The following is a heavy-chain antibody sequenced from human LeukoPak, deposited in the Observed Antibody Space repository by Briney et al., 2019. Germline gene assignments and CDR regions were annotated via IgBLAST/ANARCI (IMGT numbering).Heavy chain of an antibody. Sequence: GGSLRLSCAASGFTFSSYGMSWVRQAPGKGLEWVSTISGSGGSTYYADSVKGRFTISRDNSKNTLYLQMNSLRAEDTAVYYCAKGSGYYDSSGYNDAFDIWGQGTMVTVSS. J-gene: IGHJ3*02. V-gene: IGHV3-23*01. CDR3: AKGSGYYDSSGYNDAFDI. D-gene: IGHD3-22*01. CDR2: ISGSGGST. CDR1: GFTFSSYG.